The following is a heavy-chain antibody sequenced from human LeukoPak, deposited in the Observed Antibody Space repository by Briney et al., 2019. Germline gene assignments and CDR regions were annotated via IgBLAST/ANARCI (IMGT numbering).Heavy chain of an antibody. CDR2: IAYDGSSQ. CDR3: ARRDYGYFQH. Sequence: GGSLRLSCAASGFIFSDYAMHWVRQAPGKGLEWVAVIAYDGSSQYYADSVKGRFTISRDNSKNMLYLEINGLRANDTAVYYCARRDYGYFQHWGQGTLVTVSS. J-gene: IGHJ1*01. V-gene: IGHV3-30-3*01. D-gene: IGHD4-17*01. CDR1: GFIFSDYA.